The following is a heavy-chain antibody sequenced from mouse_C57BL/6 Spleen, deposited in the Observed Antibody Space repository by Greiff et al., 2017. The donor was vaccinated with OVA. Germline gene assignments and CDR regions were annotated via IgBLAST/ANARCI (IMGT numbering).Heavy chain of an antibody. V-gene: IGHV1-62-2*01. J-gene: IGHJ2*01. D-gene: IGHD2-2*01. CDR3: ARHRSGYDGNYFDY. Sequence: QVQLQQSGAELVKPGASVKLSCKASGYTFTEYTIHWVKQRPGQGLEWIGWFSPGSGSIKYNEKFKDKATLTADKSSSTGYRELSRLTSEDAAVYFCARHRSGYDGNYFDYWGQGTTLTVSS. CDR1: GYTFTEYT. CDR2: FSPGSGSI.